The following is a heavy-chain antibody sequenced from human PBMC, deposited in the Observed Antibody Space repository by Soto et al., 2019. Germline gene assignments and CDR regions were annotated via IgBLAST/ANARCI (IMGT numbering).Heavy chain of an antibody. V-gene: IGHV3-23*01. J-gene: IGHJ4*02. Sequence: LRTSCGGCVVSFAIVVRSWVRKTTWKGLEWVAGIGASGDITWYADSVKGRLSISRDNSKNTLYLQLNSLRFEDTAVYYCAKDDFTDRGDDYFDNWGLGTMVPCSS. CDR2: IGASGDIT. CDR3: AKDDFTDRGDDYFDN. CDR1: VVSFAIVV. D-gene: IGHD2-21*02.